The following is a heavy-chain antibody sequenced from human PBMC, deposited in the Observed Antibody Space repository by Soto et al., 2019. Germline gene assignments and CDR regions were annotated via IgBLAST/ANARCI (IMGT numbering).Heavy chain of an antibody. CDR3: ASTYYDSSGYYWY. CDR1: GYTFTSYG. Sequence: SVKVSCKASGYTFTSYGISWVRQAPGQGLEWMGGIIPIFGTANYAQKFQGRVTITADKSTSTAYMELSSLRSEDTAVYYCASTYYDSSGYYWYWGQGTLVTVSS. D-gene: IGHD3-22*01. V-gene: IGHV1-69*06. J-gene: IGHJ4*02. CDR2: IIPIFGTA.